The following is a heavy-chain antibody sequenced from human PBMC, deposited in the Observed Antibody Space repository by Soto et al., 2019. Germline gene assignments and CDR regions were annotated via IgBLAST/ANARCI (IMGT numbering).Heavy chain of an antibody. D-gene: IGHD3-22*01. V-gene: IGHV3-23*01. CDR2: ISGSVVST. CDR3: AKGSSSGWAYYYYGMDV. J-gene: IGHJ6*02. Sequence: EVQLLESGGGLIQPGGSLRLSCAASGFTFSSYAMSWVRQAPGKGLAWVSAISGSVVSTYYADSVKGRFTISRDNSKKTLYLQINSLRAEDTAVYYCAKGSSSGWAYYYYGMDVWGQGTTVTVSS. CDR1: GFTFSSYA.